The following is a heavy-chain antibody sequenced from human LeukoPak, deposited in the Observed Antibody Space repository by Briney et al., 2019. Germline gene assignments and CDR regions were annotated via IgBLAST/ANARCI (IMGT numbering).Heavy chain of an antibody. Sequence: QPGGSLRLSCAASGFTFSSYGMSWVRQAPGKGLEWVSAISATGGTTYYADSVKGRFTISRDNSKNTLYLQMNSLRAEDTAIYYCATGYSSGWYFYFQHWGQGSLVSVSS. V-gene: IGHV3-23*01. CDR1: GFTFSSYG. J-gene: IGHJ1*01. D-gene: IGHD6-19*01. CDR2: ISATGGTT. CDR3: ATGYSSGWYFYFQH.